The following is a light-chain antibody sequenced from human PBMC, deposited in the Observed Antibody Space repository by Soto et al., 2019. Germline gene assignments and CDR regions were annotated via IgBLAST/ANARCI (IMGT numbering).Light chain of an antibody. V-gene: IGKV1-8*01. CDR1: QGISSY. CDR3: QQYYSYPQA. Sequence: AIRMTQSPSSFSASTGDRVTITCRASQGISSYLAWYQQKPGKAPKLLIYAASTFQSGVPSRFRGSGSGTDFTLTISCLQSEDFATYYCQQYYSYPQAFGQGTKVEIK. CDR2: AAS. J-gene: IGKJ1*01.